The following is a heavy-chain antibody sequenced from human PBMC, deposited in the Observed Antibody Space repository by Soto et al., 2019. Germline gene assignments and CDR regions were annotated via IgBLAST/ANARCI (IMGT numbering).Heavy chain of an antibody. CDR2: ISGSGGST. J-gene: IGHJ6*03. CDR3: AKCGFWSGYYSDYYYYMDV. CDR1: GFTFSSYA. V-gene: IGHV3-23*01. D-gene: IGHD3-3*01. Sequence: EVQLLESGGGSVQPGGSLRLSCAASGFTFSSYAMSWVRQAPGKGLEWVSAISGSGGSTYYADSVKGRFTISRDNSKNTLYLQMNSLRAEDTAVYYCAKCGFWSGYYSDYYYYMDVWGKGTTVTVSS.